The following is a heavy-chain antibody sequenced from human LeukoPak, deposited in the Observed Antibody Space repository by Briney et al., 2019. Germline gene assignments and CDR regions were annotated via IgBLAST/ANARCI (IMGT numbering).Heavy chain of an antibody. CDR1: GGSISSGSYY. J-gene: IGHJ6*03. CDR2: IYTSGST. D-gene: IGHD5-18*01. V-gene: IGHV4-61*02. Sequence: PSQTLSLTCTVSGGSISSGSYYWSWIRQPAGKGLEWIGRIYTSGSTNYNPSLKSRVTISVDTSKNQFSLKLSSVTAADTAVYYCARDRCSYGPGDYYYYMDVWGKGTTVTVSS. CDR3: ARDRCSYGPGDYYYYMDV.